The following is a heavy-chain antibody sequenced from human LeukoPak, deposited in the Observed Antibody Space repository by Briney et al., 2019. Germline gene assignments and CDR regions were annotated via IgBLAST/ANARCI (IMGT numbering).Heavy chain of an antibody. CDR2: INPSGGST. V-gene: IGHV1-46*01. D-gene: IGHD3-3*01. CDR1: GYTFTSYY. Sequence: ASVRVSCKASGYTFTSYYMHWVGQAPGQGLEGMGLINPSGGSTSYAQKFQGRVTMTRDTSTSTVYMELSSLRSEDTAVYYCARGWSITIFGVANSFDYWGQGTLVTVSS. CDR3: ARGWSITIFGVANSFDY. J-gene: IGHJ4*02.